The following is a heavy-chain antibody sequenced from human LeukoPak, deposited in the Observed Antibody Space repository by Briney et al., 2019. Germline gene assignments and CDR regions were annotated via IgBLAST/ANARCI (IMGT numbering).Heavy chain of an antibody. V-gene: IGHV1-69*05. CDR1: GYTFTSYD. D-gene: IGHD6-13*01. CDR2: IIPIFGTA. J-gene: IGHJ4*02. CDR3: ARASSSSWYLFDY. Sequence: SVKVSCKASGYTFTSYDINWVRQATGQGLEWMGGIIPIFGTANYAQKFQGRVTITTDESTSTAYMELSSLRSEDTAVYYCARASSSSWYLFDYWGQGTLVTVSS.